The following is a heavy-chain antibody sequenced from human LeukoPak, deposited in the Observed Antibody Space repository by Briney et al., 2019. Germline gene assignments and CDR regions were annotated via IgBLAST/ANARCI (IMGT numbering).Heavy chain of an antibody. V-gene: IGHV3-21*01. D-gene: IGHD6-6*01. CDR2: ISSSSSYI. J-gene: IGHJ5*02. CDR3: ARDRFSSSSGWFDP. CDR1: GFTFSSYS. Sequence: GGSLRLSCAASGFTFSSYSMNWVRQAPGKGLEWVSSISSSSSYIYYADSVKGRFTIFRDNAKNSLYLQMNSLRAEDTAVYYCARDRFSSSSGWFDPWGQGTLVTVSS.